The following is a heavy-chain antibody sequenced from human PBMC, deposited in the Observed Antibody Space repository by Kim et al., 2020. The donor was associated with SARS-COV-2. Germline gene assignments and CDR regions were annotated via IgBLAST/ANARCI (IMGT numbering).Heavy chain of an antibody. Sequence: GGSLRLSCATSGVTSNNYRMNWVRQAPGKGLEWVANIKPDGSEKFYVDSVKGRFTISRDKANNSLYLQMNSLRAEDTAVYYCVTSAYPYCGDSCYFTPPEYWGQGTLVTVSS. CDR2: IKPDGSEK. V-gene: IGHV3-7*03. J-gene: IGHJ4*02. D-gene: IGHD2-21*01. CDR3: VTSAYPYCGDSCYFTPPEY. CDR1: GVTSNNYR.